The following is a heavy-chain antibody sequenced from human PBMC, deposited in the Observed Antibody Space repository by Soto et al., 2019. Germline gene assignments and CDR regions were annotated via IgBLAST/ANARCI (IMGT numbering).Heavy chain of an antibody. V-gene: IGHV3-9*01. CDR2: IGRNSGAL. J-gene: IGHJ4*02. D-gene: IGHD3-16*01. Sequence: EVQLVESGGGLVQPGRSLRLSCAASGFTFDDTAMHWVRQAPGKGLEWVSSIGRNSGALAYADSVKGRFTISRDDARNSLYLQMNSLRTEETAVYFCAKGQRMIIKAFFDSWGPGTLVTVSS. CDR3: AKGQRMIIKAFFDS. CDR1: GFTFDDTA.